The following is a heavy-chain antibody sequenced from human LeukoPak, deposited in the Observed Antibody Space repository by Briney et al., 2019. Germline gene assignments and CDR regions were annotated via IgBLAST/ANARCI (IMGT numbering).Heavy chain of an antibody. J-gene: IGHJ5*01. V-gene: IGHV4-31*03. CDR3: ARDRGRNWFDS. Sequence: SETLSLTCTVSGGSISSGGYYWSWIRQHPGKGLEWIGYIYYSGSTYYNPSLKSRVTISLDMSKNQFSLKLSSVTAADTAVYYCARDRGRNWFDSWGQGTLVTVSS. CDR1: GGSISSGGYY. D-gene: IGHD2-15*01. CDR2: IYYSGST.